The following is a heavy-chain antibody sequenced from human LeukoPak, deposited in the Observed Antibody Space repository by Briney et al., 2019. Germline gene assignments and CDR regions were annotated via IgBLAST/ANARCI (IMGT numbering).Heavy chain of an antibody. CDR3: ASNTYCSGGSCNRI. V-gene: IGHV4-4*07. J-gene: IGHJ4*02. CDR2: IYTSGST. CDR1: GGSISSYF. D-gene: IGHD2-15*01. Sequence: SETLSLTCAVSGGSISSYFWTWIRQPAGKGLEWIGRIYTSGSTNYNPSLKSRVTMSVDTSKNQFSLKLSSVTAADTAVYYCASNTYCSGGSCNRIWGQGTLVTVSS.